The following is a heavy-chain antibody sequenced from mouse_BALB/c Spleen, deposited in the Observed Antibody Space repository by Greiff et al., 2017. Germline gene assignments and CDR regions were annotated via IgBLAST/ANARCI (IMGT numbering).Heavy chain of an antibody. V-gene: IGHV7-3*02. J-gene: IGHJ4*01. D-gene: IGHD1-2*01. CDR3: ARGHYYGAMDY. CDR2: IRNKANGYTT. Sequence: EVKLMESGGGLVQPGGSLRLSCATSGFSFTDYYMSWVRQPPGKALEWLGFIRNKANGYTTEYSASVKGRFTISRDNSQSILYLQMNTLRAEDSATYYCARGHYYGAMDYWGQGTSVTVSS. CDR1: GFSFTDYY.